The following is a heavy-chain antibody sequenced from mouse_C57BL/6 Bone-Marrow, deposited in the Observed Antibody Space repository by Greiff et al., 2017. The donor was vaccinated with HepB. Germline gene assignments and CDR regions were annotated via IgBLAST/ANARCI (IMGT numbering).Heavy chain of an antibody. Sequence: VQLQQSGAELVRPGASVKLSCTASGFNIKDDYMHWVKQRPEQGLEWIGWIDPENGDTEYASKFQGKAPITADTSSNTAYLQLSSLTSEDTAVYYCTTPGSSPWFAYWGQGTLVTVSA. J-gene: IGHJ3*01. CDR3: TTPGSSPWFAY. CDR2: IDPENGDT. D-gene: IGHD1-1*01. V-gene: IGHV14-4*01. CDR1: GFNIKDDY.